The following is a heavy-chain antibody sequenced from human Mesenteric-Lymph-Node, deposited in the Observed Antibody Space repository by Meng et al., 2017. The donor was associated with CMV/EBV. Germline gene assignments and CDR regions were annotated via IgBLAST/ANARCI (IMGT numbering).Heavy chain of an antibody. J-gene: IGHJ6*02. Sequence: ASVKVSCKASGYTFTSYGISWVRQAPGQGLEWMGWISAYNGNTNYAQKFQGRVTITADKSTSTAYMELSSLRSEDTAVYYCARGRPPPLARATIDYYYGMDVWGQGTTVTVSS. CDR3: ARGRPPPLARATIDYYYGMDV. D-gene: IGHD5-24*01. V-gene: IGHV1-18*01. CDR1: GYTFTSYG. CDR2: ISAYNGNT.